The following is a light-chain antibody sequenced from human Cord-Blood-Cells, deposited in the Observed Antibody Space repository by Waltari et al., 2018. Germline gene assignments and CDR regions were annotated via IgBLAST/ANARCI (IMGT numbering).Light chain of an antibody. CDR3: QQYGSSPPIT. CDR2: GAS. Sequence: IVLPQSPGTLSLSPGTRATLSCRASQSVSSSYLAWYQQKPGQAPRLLIYGASSRATGIPDRFSGSGSGTDFTLTISRLEPEDFAVYYCQQYGSSPPITFGQGTRLEIK. CDR1: QSVSSSY. V-gene: IGKV3-20*01. J-gene: IGKJ5*01.